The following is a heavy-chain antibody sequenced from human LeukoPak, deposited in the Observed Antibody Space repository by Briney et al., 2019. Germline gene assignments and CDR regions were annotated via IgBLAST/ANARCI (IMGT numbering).Heavy chain of an antibody. CDR1: GYTFTTYA. J-gene: IGHJ6*02. CDR2: ISVSGGNT. Sequence: PGGSLRLSCEGSGYTFTTYAMSWVRQAPGKGLEWVSSISVSGGNTYYADSVRGRFTISRDNSKNTLYLQMNSLRAEDTAVYYCAKDGLAAAGSYYYYGMDVWGQGTTVTVSS. V-gene: IGHV3-23*01. CDR3: AKDGLAAAGSYYYYGMDV. D-gene: IGHD6-13*01.